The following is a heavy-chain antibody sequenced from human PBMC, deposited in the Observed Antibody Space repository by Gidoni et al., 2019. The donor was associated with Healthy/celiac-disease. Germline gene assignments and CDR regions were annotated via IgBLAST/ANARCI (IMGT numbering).Heavy chain of an antibody. CDR3: ARAMTTGGGLF. Sequence: QVQLQQWGAGLLKPSETPSLTCAVYGGSFSGYYWSWIRQPPGKGLEWIGEINHSGSTNYNPSLKSRVTISVDTSKNQFSLKLSSVTAADTAVYYCARAMTTGGGLFWGQGTLVTVSS. D-gene: IGHD4-17*01. CDR2: INHSGST. CDR1: GGSFSGYY. V-gene: IGHV4-34*01. J-gene: IGHJ4*02.